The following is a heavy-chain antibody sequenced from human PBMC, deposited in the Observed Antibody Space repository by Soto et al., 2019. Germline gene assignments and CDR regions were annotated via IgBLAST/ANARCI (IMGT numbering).Heavy chain of an antibody. J-gene: IGHJ6*02. CDR3: AIYRGDSRVYYNYYCMDV. CDR1: GFTVSSYD. D-gene: IGHD3-22*01. V-gene: IGHV3-33*08. CDR2: IWYDGSNK. Sequence: QVQLVESGGGVVQPGGSLRLSCAASGFTVSSYDMHWVRQAPGKGLEWVAVIWYDGSNKYYEDFVKSRFTISRDNTKNTLYLQMNCLRAEDTAVYYCAIYRGDSRVYYNYYCMDVWGQGTTVTVSS.